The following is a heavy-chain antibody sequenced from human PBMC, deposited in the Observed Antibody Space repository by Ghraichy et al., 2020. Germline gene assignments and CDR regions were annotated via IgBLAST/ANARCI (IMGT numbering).Heavy chain of an antibody. V-gene: IGHV4-39*01. D-gene: IGHD6-13*01. Sequence: SETLSLTCTVSSASVSSTNYYWGWTRQPPGKGLEWIGIIYYTGDTNYNPSLNSRVTISVDTSKNQFSLRLTSVIAADTAVYYCVGAPARSTTWSSPFDYWGQGTLVTVSS. CDR3: VGAPARSTTWSSPFDY. CDR1: SASVSSTNYY. J-gene: IGHJ4*02. CDR2: IYYTGDT.